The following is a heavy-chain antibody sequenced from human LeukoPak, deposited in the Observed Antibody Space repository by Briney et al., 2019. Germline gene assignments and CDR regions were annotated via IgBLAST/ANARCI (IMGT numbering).Heavy chain of an antibody. Sequence: GGSLRLSCAASGFTFDDHSMNWVRQAPGKGLEWVSGINWNGGSTFYADSVKGRFTISRDNAENALYLQMNSLTAEDTALYHCARDRSYGSFDYWGQGTLVTVSS. J-gene: IGHJ4*02. CDR1: GFTFDDHS. CDR2: INWNGGST. V-gene: IGHV3-20*01. CDR3: ARDRSYGSFDY. D-gene: IGHD5-18*01.